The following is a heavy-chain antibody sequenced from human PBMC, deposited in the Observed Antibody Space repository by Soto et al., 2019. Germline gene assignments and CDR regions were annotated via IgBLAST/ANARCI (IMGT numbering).Heavy chain of an antibody. CDR3: ARPRHSNSMDV. CDR1: GYSFAGYW. CDR2: IDPSDSQT. D-gene: IGHD3-22*01. J-gene: IGHJ6*02. Sequence: GESLKISCKGSGYSFAGYWITWVRQKPGKGLEWMGRIDPSDSQTYYSPSFQGQVAISVDKSISTAYLQWNTLKSSDTATYYCARPRHSNSMDVWGQGTTVTVSS. V-gene: IGHV5-10-1*04.